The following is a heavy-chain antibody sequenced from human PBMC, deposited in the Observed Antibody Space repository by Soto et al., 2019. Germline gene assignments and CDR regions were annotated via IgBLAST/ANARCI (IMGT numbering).Heavy chain of an antibody. Sequence: SETLSLTCTVSGGSISSYYWSWIRQPPGKGLEWIGYIYYSGSTNYNPSLKSRVTISVDTSKNQFSLKLSSVTAADTAVYYCARGRFLEWLGPHPQFDYWGQGTLVTVSS. CDR1: GGSISSYY. J-gene: IGHJ4*02. CDR2: IYYSGST. D-gene: IGHD3-3*01. V-gene: IGHV4-59*01. CDR3: ARGRFLEWLGPHPQFDY.